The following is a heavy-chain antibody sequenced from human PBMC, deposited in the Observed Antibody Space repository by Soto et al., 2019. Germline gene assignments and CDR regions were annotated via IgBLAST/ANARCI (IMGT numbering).Heavy chain of an antibody. Sequence: GGSLRLSCAASGFTFDDYAMHWIRQAPGKGLEWVSGISWNSGSIGYADSVKGRFTISRDNAKNSLYLQMNSLRAEDTALYYCAKDIGPGGVGDDAFDIWGQGXMVTV. CDR2: ISWNSGSI. CDR1: GFTFDDYA. D-gene: IGHD2-8*02. CDR3: AKDIGPGGVGDDAFDI. V-gene: IGHV3-9*01. J-gene: IGHJ3*02.